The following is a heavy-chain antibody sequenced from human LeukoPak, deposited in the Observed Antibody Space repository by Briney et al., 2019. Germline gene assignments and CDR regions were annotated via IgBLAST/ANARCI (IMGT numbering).Heavy chain of an antibody. CDR2: ITTNTGNP. D-gene: IGHD3-16*01. Sequence: ASVRVSCKASGGTFSSFAISWGRQAPGQGLKWMGWITTNTGNPTYAQGFTGRFVFSLDTSVSTAYLQISSLKAEDTAVYYCARDLSAGTFGYWGQGTLVTVSS. CDR3: ARDLSAGTFGY. CDR1: GGTFSSFA. V-gene: IGHV7-4-1*02. J-gene: IGHJ4*02.